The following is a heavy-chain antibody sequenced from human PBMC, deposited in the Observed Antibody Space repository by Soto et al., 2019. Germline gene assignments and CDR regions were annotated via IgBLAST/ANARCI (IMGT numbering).Heavy chain of an antibody. CDR3: AKEPEAPGRGLDY. Sequence: EVQLLESGGGLVQPGGSPRLSCAASGFTFRSFAVAWVRQAPGKGLEWVSTIAVSGSTYYADSVKGRFTISRDNSNNTLYLQMNSLRAEDTAVYYCAKEPEAPGRGLDYWGQGTLVTVSS. V-gene: IGHV3-23*01. CDR1: GFTFRSFA. J-gene: IGHJ4*02. CDR2: IAVSGST.